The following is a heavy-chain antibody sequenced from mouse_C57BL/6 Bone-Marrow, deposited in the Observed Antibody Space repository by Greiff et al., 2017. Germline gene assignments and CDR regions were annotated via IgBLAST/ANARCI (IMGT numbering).Heavy chain of an antibody. CDR3: ARQRLGLV. CDR2: IYPGDGDT. V-gene: IGHV1-82*01. D-gene: IGHD2-12*01. CDR1: GYAFSSSW. Sequence: QVQLQQSGPELVKPGASVKISCKASGYAFSSSWMNWVKQRPGKGLEWIGRIYPGDGDTNYNGKFKGKATLTADKSSSTAYMQLSSLTSEDSAVYFCARQRLGLVWGTETTVTVSS. J-gene: IGHJ1*03.